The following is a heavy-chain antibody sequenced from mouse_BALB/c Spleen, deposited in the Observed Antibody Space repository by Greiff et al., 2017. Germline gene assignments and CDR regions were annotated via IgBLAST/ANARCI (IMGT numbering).Heavy chain of an antibody. CDR2: INPNNGGT. Sequence: VQLKQSGPELVKPGASVKIPCTASGYTFTDYNMDWVKQSHGKNLEWIGDINPNNGGTIYNQKFKGKATFTVDKSSSTAYMELRSLTSEDTAVDYCARSNYVEAWFAYWGQGTLVTVSA. J-gene: IGHJ3*01. D-gene: IGHD1-1*01. CDR1: GYTFTDYN. CDR3: ARSNYVEAWFAY. V-gene: IGHV1-18*01.